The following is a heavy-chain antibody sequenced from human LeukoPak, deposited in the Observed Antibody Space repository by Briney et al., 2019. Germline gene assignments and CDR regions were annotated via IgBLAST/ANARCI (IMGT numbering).Heavy chain of an antibody. CDR3: ARHIGLVAPDGFDI. CDR2: IYPGDSDT. V-gene: IGHV5-51*01. J-gene: IGHJ3*02. CDR1: GHSFTNYW. Sequence: GESLKISCKGSGHSFTNYWIGWVRHMPGKGLEWMGIIYPGDSDTRYSPSFPGQVTISVDKSISTAYLQWSSLKASDTATYYCARHIGLVAPDGFDIWGQGTMVTVSS. D-gene: IGHD2-8*02.